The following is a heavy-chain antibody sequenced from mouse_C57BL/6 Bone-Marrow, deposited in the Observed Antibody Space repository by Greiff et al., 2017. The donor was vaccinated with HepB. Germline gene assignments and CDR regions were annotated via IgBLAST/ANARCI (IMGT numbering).Heavy chain of an antibody. CDR2: ISYDGSN. Sequence: VQLVESGPGLVKPSQSLSLTCSVTGYSITSGYYWNWIRQFPGNKLEWMGYISYDGSNNYNPSLKNRISITRDTSKNQFFLKLNSVTTEDTATYYCARTPSDYGSSYAGVWGTGTTVTVSS. CDR1: GYSITSGYY. CDR3: ARTPSDYGSSYAGV. J-gene: IGHJ1*03. V-gene: IGHV3-6*01. D-gene: IGHD1-1*01.